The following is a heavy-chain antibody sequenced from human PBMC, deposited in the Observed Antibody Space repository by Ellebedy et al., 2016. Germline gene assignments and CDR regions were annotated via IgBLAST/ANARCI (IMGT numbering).Heavy chain of an antibody. D-gene: IGHD6-19*01. CDR3: AKFGSSGRGDY. Sequence: SLKISCAASGFTFDDYAMHWVRQAPGKGLEWVSGISWNSGSIGYADSVKGRFTISRDNAKNSLYLQMNSLRAEDTALYYCAKFGSSGRGDYWGQGTLVTVSS. V-gene: IGHV3-9*01. CDR2: ISWNSGSI. CDR1: GFTFDDYA. J-gene: IGHJ4*02.